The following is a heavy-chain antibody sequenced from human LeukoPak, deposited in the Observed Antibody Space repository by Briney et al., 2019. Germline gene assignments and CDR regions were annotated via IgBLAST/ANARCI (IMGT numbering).Heavy chain of an antibody. Sequence: PGGSLRLSCAASGFTFSDYYMSWIRQAPGKGLEWVSYISSSGSTIYYADSVKGRFTISRDNAKNSLYLQMNSLRAEDTAVYYCARHYYDSSGYYLVGDYWGQGTLVTVSS. J-gene: IGHJ4*02. D-gene: IGHD3-22*01. CDR2: ISSSGSTI. CDR3: ARHYYDSSGYYLVGDY. V-gene: IGHV3-11*04. CDR1: GFTFSDYY.